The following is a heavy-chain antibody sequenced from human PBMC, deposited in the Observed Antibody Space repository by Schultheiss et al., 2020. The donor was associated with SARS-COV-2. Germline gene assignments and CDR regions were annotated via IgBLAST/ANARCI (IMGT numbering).Heavy chain of an antibody. Sequence: ASVKVSCKASGYTFTGYYMHWVRQAPGQGLEWMGWINPNSGGTNYAQKFQGRVTMTRDTSISTACMELSRLRSDDTAVYYCARGFVVDDAFDIWGQGTMVTVSS. CDR3: ARGFVVDDAFDI. CDR2: INPNSGGT. V-gene: IGHV1-2*02. CDR1: GYTFTGYY. D-gene: IGHD2-15*01. J-gene: IGHJ3*02.